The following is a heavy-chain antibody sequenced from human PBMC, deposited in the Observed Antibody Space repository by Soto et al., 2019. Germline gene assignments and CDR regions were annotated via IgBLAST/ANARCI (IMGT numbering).Heavy chain of an antibody. CDR3: ARHVDYYYYGMDV. V-gene: IGHV4-39*01. CDR1: GGSISSYH. CDR2: IYYSGST. J-gene: IGHJ6*02. Sequence: SETLSLTCTVSGGSISSYHWGWIRQPPGKGLEWIGSIYYSGSTYYNPSLKSRVTISVDTSKNQFSLKLSSVTAADTAVYYCARHVDYYYYGMDVWGQGTTVTVSS.